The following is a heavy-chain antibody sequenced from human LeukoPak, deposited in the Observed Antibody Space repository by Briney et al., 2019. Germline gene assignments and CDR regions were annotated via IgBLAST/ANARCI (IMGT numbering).Heavy chain of an antibody. D-gene: IGHD3-10*01. V-gene: IGHV1-69*01. CDR3: ARVVRYYYGSGSPNWFDP. J-gene: IGHJ5*02. Sequence: SVKVSCKASGGTFSSYAISWVRQAPGQGLEWMGGIIPIFGTANYAQKFQGRVTITADESTSTAYMELSSLRSEDTAVYYCARVVRYYYGSGSPNWFDPWGQGTLVTVSS. CDR2: IIPIFGTA. CDR1: GGTFSSYA.